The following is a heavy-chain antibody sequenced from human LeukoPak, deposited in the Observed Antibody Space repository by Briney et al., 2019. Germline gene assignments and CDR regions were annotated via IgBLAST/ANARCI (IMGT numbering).Heavy chain of an antibody. CDR3: ARHSTSHSSDAFDT. Sequence: GESLKISCKASGYFFRNYWIGWVRQMPGKGLEWMGIIYAGDSDTRYRPSFEGQVTMSVDQSTTTAYLKWNRLKASDSAIYYCARHSTSHSSDAFDTWGPGTLVIVSS. J-gene: IGHJ3*02. D-gene: IGHD6-6*01. CDR1: GYFFRNYW. CDR2: IYAGDSDT. V-gene: IGHV5-51*01.